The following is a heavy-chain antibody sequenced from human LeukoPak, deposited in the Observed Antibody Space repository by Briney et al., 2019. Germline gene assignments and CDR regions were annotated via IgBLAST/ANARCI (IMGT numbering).Heavy chain of an antibody. D-gene: IGHD1-26*01. CDR3: ARNPRSYGLDY. CDR1: GGTFSSYA. V-gene: IGHV1-69*04. J-gene: IGHJ4*02. CDR2: IIPILGIA. Sequence: ASVKVSCKASGGTFSSYAISWVRQAPGQGLEWMGRIIPILGIANYAQKFQGRVTMTRNTSISTAYMELSSLRSEDTAVYYCARNPRSYGLDYWGQGTLVTVST.